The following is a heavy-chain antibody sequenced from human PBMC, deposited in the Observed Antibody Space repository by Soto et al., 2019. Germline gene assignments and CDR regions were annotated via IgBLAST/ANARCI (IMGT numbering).Heavy chain of an antibody. CDR2: ISSTTNYI. CDR3: ARESEDLTSNFDY. V-gene: IGHV3-21*06. CDR1: GFTFTRYS. J-gene: IGHJ4*02. Sequence: EVQLVESGGGLVKPGGSLRLSCAASGFTFTRYSMNWVRQAPGKGLEWVSSISSTTNYIYYGDSMKGRFTISRDNAKNSPYLEMNSLRAEDTAVYYCARESEDLTSNFDYWGQGTLVTVSS.